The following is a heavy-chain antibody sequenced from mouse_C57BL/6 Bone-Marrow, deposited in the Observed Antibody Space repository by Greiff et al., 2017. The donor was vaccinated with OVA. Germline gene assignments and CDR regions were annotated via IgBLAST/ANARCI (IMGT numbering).Heavy chain of an antibody. J-gene: IGHJ1*03. V-gene: IGHV1-52*01. CDR2: IDPSDSET. D-gene: IGHD1-1*01. CDR3: ARGGLITTVVAPTDFDV. CDR1: GYTFTSYW. Sequence: QVQLQQPGAELVRPGSSVKLSCKASGYTFTSYWMHWVKQRPIQGLEWIGNIDPSDSETHYNQKFKDKATLTVDKSSSTAYMQLSSLTSEDSAVYYCARGGLITTVVAPTDFDVWGTGTTVTVSS.